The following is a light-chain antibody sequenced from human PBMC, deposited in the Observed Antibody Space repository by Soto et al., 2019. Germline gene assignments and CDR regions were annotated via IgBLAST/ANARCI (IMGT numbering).Light chain of an antibody. CDR3: QSYDNSLSGSWV. J-gene: IGLJ3*02. Sequence: QSVLTQPPSVSGAPGQGVTISCTGSRSNIGAGYDVHWYQQFPGAAPKLLIYANDKWPSGVVDRFSGSKSGTSASLAIAGLQAEDEADYYCQSYDNSLSGSWVFGGGTKLTVL. V-gene: IGLV1-40*01. CDR1: RSNIGAGYD. CDR2: AND.